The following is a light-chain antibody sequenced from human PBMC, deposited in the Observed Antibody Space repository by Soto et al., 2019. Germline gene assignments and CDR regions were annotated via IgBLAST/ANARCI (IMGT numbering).Light chain of an antibody. J-gene: IGKJ4*01. CDR1: QSVSSNF. V-gene: IGKV3-20*01. CDR2: GAS. Sequence: EIVLTQSPGTLSLSPGERATLSCRASQSVSSNFLGWYQQKPGQAPRLLIYGASNRATGIPDRFSGSGSGTDFTLTISRLEPEDFAVYYCQQYGRAPLTFGGGTKVEIK. CDR3: QQYGRAPLT.